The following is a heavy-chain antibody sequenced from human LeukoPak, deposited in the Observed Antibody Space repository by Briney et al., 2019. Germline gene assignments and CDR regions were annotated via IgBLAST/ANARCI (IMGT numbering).Heavy chain of an antibody. CDR2: ITGSSNYI. Sequence: GGSLRLSCAASGFTFSSYTMHWVRQAPGKGLEWVSSITGSSNYIYYGDSVKGRFTISRDNADNSLFLQMNSPRAEDTALYYCARGPRLEAFDIWGRGTMVTVSS. V-gene: IGHV3-21*01. CDR3: ARGPRLEAFDI. CDR1: GFTFSSYT. J-gene: IGHJ3*02. D-gene: IGHD3-16*01.